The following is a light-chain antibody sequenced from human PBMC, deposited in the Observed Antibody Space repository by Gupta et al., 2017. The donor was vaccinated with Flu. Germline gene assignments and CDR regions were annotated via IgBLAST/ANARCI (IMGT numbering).Light chain of an antibody. CDR2: KDN. CDR3: AAWDESRNGVI. V-gene: IGLV1-47*01. J-gene: IGLJ2*01. CDR1: SSNIGSRD. Sequence: QSVLTPPPSASGPPGPRVTISCSGSSSNIGSRDVYWYQQLPGAAPNLLIFKDNKRPSGVPDRFSVSKSGTSASLAVSGLRAEDEADYFCAAWDESRNGVIFGGGTRLTVL.